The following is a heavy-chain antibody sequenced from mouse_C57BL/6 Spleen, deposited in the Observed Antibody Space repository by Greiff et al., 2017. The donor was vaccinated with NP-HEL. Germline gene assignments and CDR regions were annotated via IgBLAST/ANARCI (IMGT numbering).Heavy chain of an antibody. CDR2: TFYSGIT. CDR1: GFSINSDCY. CDR3: ASLIYYGYDGYAMDY. Sequence: VQLQQSGPSLVRPSQTLSLTCTVTGFSINSDCYWIWIRQFPGNKLEYIGYTFYSGITYYNPSLESRTYITRDTSKNQFSLKLSSVTTEDTATYYCASLIYYGYDGYAMDYWGQGTSVTVSS. D-gene: IGHD2-2*01. J-gene: IGHJ4*01. V-gene: IGHV3-3*01.